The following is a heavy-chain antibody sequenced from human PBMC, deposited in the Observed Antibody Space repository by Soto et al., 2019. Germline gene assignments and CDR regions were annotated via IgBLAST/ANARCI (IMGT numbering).Heavy chain of an antibody. J-gene: IGHJ3*02. V-gene: IGHV3-7*01. D-gene: IGHD2-15*01. Sequence: EVQLVESGGGLVQPGGSLRLSCAASGFTFRDYWMSWVRQAPGKGLEWVANIRQDGSEKNYVDSVKGRFTISRDNAKNSVNLQMNSLRAEDTAVYYCARGGGIDIWGQGTMVTVSS. CDR1: GFTFRDYW. CDR3: ARGGGIDI. CDR2: IRQDGSEK.